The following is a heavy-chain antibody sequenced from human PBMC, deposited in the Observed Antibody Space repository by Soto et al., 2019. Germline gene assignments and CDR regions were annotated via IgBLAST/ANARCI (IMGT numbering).Heavy chain of an antibody. CDR1: GLTLSRYW. CDR2: INQDGSDK. CDR3: ARGHYGMED. J-gene: IGHJ6*02. V-gene: IGHV3-7*05. Sequence: HPGGSLRLSCAVSGLTLSRYWMSWVRQAPGKGLEWVANINQDGSDKNYLDSVKGRFTVSRDNAKNSLYLQMNGLRVEDMAVYFCARGHYGMEDWGQGTTVTVSS.